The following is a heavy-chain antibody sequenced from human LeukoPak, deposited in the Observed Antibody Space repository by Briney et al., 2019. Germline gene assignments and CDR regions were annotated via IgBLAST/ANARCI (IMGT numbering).Heavy chain of an antibody. J-gene: IGHJ4*02. CDR1: GFTFSSYA. V-gene: IGHV3-23*01. Sequence: GGSLRLSCAASGFTFSSYAMSWVRQAPGKGLEWVSAISGSGGSTYYADSVKGRFTISRDNSKNTLYLQMNSLRAEDTAVYYCAKGAQRGGKNYYYFDYWGQGTLVTVSS. CDR3: AKGAQRGGKNYYYFDY. CDR2: ISGSGGST. D-gene: IGHD3-10*01.